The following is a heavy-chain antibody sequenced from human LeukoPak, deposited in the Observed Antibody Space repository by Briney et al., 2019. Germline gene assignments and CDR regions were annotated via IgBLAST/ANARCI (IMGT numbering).Heavy chain of an antibody. J-gene: IGHJ4*02. CDR2: ISAYNGNT. CDR3: ARDRTEGGSGYYIF. Sequence: GASVKVSCKASGYTFTSYDINWVRQAPGQGLEWMGWISAYNGNTNYAQKLQGRVTMTTDTSTSTAYMELRSLRSDDTAVYYCARDRTEGGSGYYIFWGQGTLVTVSS. CDR1: GYTFTSYD. D-gene: IGHD3-22*01. V-gene: IGHV1-18*01.